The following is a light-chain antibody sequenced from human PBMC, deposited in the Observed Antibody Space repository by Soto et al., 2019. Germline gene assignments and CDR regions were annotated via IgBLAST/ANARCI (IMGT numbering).Light chain of an antibody. CDR3: QQYGSSPRT. CDR2: GAS. V-gene: IGKV3-20*01. CDR1: QTVSSNY. Sequence: EIVLTQSPGTLSLSPGERATLSCRASQTVSSNYLAWYQQKPGQAPRLLIYGASSRATGIPDRFSGSGSATDFTLTISSLDPEDFAVYYCQQYGSSPRTFGQGTKVEIK. J-gene: IGKJ1*01.